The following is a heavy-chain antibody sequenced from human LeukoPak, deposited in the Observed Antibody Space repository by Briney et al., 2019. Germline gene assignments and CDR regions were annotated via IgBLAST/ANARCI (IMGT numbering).Heavy chain of an antibody. V-gene: IGHV4-31*03. CDR1: GGSISSGGYY. Sequence: PSQTLSLTCTVSGGSISSGGYYWSWIRQHPGKGLEWNGYIYYSGSTYYNPSLMSRVTISVDTSKNQFSLKLSSVTAADTAVYYCARQARYCSSTSCPPPNNNWFDPWGQGTLATVSS. D-gene: IGHD2-2*01. CDR2: IYYSGST. CDR3: ARQARYCSSTSCPPPNNNWFDP. J-gene: IGHJ5*02.